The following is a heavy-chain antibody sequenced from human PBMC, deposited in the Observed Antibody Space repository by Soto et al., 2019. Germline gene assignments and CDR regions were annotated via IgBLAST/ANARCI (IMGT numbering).Heavy chain of an antibody. Sequence: QVQLVESGGGVVQPGRSLRLSCAASGITFSSYDMHWVRQAPGKGLEWVAVISYDGSKKYYADSVKGRFTISRDNSKNTLYLQMTSLRAEDTAVYYCATICDSSGTCHFDNWGQGTLVTVSS. D-gene: IGHD3-22*01. V-gene: IGHV3-30*03. CDR2: ISYDGSKK. J-gene: IGHJ4*02. CDR1: GITFSSYD. CDR3: ATICDSSGTCHFDN.